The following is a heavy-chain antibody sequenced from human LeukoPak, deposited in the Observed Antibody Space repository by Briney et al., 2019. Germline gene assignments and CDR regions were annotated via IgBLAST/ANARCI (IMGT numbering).Heavy chain of an antibody. D-gene: IGHD4-17*01. CDR3: ARFSDYGDNYYFDY. V-gene: IGHV3-66*01. J-gene: IGHJ4*02. CDR2: IYSGGST. Sequence: PGGSLRLSCAASGFTFSSNYMSWVRQAPGKGLEWVSVIYSGGSTYYADSVKGGFTISRDNSKNTLYLQMNSLRAEDTAVYYCARFSDYGDNYYFDYWGQGTLVTVSS. CDR1: GFTFSSNY.